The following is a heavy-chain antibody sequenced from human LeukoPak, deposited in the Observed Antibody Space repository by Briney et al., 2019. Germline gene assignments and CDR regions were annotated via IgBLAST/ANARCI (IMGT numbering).Heavy chain of an antibody. V-gene: IGHV4-38-2*02. Sequence: SETLSLTCAVSGYSINSDYYWGWIRQPPGKGLEWIGHIYHTGNTNYNSSLKSRVTISVDTSKNQFSLKLRSVTAADTAVYYCVRDGDKLFQHWDQGTLVTVSS. J-gene: IGHJ1*01. CDR1: GYSINSDYY. D-gene: IGHD3-3*01. CDR3: VRDGDKLFQH. CDR2: IYHTGNT.